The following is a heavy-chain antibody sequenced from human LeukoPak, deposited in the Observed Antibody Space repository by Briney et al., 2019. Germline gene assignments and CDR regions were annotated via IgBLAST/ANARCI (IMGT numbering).Heavy chain of an antibody. CDR2: INPSGGST. D-gene: IGHD3-10*01. Sequence: ASVKVSCKASGYTFTSYYMHWVRQAPGQGLEGMGIINPSGGSTSYAQKFQGRVTMTRDTSTSTVYMELSSLRSGDTAVYYCARFGSVTDAFDIWGQGTMVTVSS. CDR3: ARFGSVTDAFDI. CDR1: GYTFTSYY. J-gene: IGHJ3*02. V-gene: IGHV1-46*01.